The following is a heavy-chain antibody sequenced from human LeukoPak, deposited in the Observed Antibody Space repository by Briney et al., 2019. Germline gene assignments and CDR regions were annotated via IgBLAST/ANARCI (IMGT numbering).Heavy chain of an antibody. D-gene: IGHD2-2*01. Sequence: ASVKVSCKASGYTFTNYGVNWVRQAPGQGLEWMGWINTNTRNPTYAQGFTGRFVFSLDTSLSTAYLQISSLKAEDTAVYYCARDKYQLPYEIDYWGQGTLVTVSS. J-gene: IGHJ4*02. V-gene: IGHV7-4-1*02. CDR1: GYTFTNYG. CDR2: INTNTRNP. CDR3: ARDKYQLPYEIDY.